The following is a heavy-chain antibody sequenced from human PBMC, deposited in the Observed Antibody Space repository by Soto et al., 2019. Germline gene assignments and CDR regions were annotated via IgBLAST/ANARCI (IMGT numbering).Heavy chain of an antibody. D-gene: IGHD2-15*01. J-gene: IGHJ4*02. CDR2: IYYSGST. V-gene: IGHV4-31*03. Sequence: QVQLQESGPGLVKPSQTLSLTCTVSGGSISSGGYYWSWIRQHPGKGLEWIGYIYYSGSTYYNPSLKSRVTISVDTSKNTFSLKLSSVTAADTAVYYCARGLGYCSGGSCYYFDYWGQGTLVTVSS. CDR3: ARGLGYCSGGSCYYFDY. CDR1: GGSISSGGYY.